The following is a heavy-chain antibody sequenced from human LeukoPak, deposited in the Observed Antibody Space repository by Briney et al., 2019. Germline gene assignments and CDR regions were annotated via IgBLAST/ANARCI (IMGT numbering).Heavy chain of an antibody. CDR3: ARDHVAVAVDAFDM. CDR2: RSYDGSLK. Sequence: QDQGRGLEWVAVRSYDGSLKYFADSVRGRVTISRDNSKDSLYLQMNRLRDEDTAVYYCARDHVAVAVDAFDMWGQGTMVTVSS. V-gene: IGHV3-33*05. D-gene: IGHD6-19*01. J-gene: IGHJ3*02.